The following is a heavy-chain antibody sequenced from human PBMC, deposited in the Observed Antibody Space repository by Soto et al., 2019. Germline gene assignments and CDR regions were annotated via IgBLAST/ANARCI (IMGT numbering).Heavy chain of an antibody. V-gene: IGHV3-15*07. D-gene: IGHD6-6*01. J-gene: IGHJ6*02. CDR1: GFTFSNAW. CDR3: TTVIREQLVPWGYGMDV. CDR2: IKSKTVGGTT. Sequence: GGSLRLSCAASGFTFSNAWMNWVRQAPGKGLEWVGRIKSKTVGGTTDYAAPVKGRFTISRDDSKNTLYLQMNSLKTEDTAVYYCTTVIREQLVPWGYGMDVWGQGTTVTVSS.